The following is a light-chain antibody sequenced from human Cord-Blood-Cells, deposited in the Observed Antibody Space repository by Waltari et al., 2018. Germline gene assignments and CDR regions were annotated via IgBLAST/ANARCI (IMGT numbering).Light chain of an antibody. CDR1: SSDVGSYNL. Sequence: QSALTQPASVSGSPGQSITISCTGTSSDVGSYNLVSWYQQHPGTAPKLVIYEGSKRPSGVSKRFSGSKSGNTASLTISGLQAEDEADYYCCSYAGSSTYVFGTGTKVTVL. V-gene: IGLV2-23*01. CDR3: CSYAGSSTYV. CDR2: EGS. J-gene: IGLJ1*01.